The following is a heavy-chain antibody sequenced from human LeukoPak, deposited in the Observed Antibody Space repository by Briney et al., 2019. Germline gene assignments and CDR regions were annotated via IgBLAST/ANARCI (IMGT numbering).Heavy chain of an antibody. CDR2: ISAYNGNT. CDR3: ARIGSRITMVRGVPFDY. Sequence: ASVKVSCKASGYTFTSYGISWVRQAPGQGLEWMGWISAYNGNTNYAQKLQGRVTMTTDTSTSTAYMELRSLRSDDTAVYYCARIGSRITMVRGVPFDYWGQGTLATVSS. V-gene: IGHV1-18*04. J-gene: IGHJ4*02. D-gene: IGHD3-10*01. CDR1: GYTFTSYG.